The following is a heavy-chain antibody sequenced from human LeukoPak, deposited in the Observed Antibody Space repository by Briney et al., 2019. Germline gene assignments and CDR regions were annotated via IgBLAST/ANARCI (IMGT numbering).Heavy chain of an antibody. Sequence: GGSLRLSCAASGFTFSSYAMHWVRQAPGKGLEYVSAISSNGGSTYYANSVKGRFTISRDNSKNTLYLQMGSLRAEDMAVYYCARDRWELLHAFDIWGQGTMVTVSS. D-gene: IGHD1-26*01. CDR3: ARDRWELLHAFDI. J-gene: IGHJ3*02. CDR1: GFTFSSYA. CDR2: ISSNGGST. V-gene: IGHV3-64*01.